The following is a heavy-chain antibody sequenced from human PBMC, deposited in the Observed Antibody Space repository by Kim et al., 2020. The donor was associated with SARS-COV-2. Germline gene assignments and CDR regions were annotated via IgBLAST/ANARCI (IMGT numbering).Heavy chain of an antibody. CDR3: VKDLVGDNGNYQGF. J-gene: IGHJ4*02. V-gene: IGHV3-43*02. Sequence: GSLRLSCTASGFIFEDFPMHWVRQSPGKGLEWLCQITGDGGSSDCAASVKGRFFISRDNTRNSVSLEMGSLTEDDTALYYCVKDLVGDNGNYQGFWGQGTRVTVSA. CDR2: ITGDGGSS. CDR1: GFIFEDFP. D-gene: IGHD2-15*01.